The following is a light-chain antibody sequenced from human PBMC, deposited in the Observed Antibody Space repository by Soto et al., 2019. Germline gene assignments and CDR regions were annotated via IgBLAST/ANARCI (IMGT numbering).Light chain of an antibody. CDR2: EVN. CDR1: SSDVGDYNY. J-gene: IGLJ1*01. V-gene: IGLV2-8*01. Sequence: QSALTQPPSASGSPGQSVTISCTGTSSDVGDYNYVSWYQQHPGKAPKLMIYEVNKRPSGIPDRFSGSKSCNTASLTGSGLQADDEADYYCSSYTGSNNYVFGSGTKVTVL. CDR3: SSYTGSNNYV.